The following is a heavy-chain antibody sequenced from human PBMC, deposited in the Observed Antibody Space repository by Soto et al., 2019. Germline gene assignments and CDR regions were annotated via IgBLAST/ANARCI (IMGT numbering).Heavy chain of an antibody. CDR1: GYIFTNYY. J-gene: IGHJ4*02. V-gene: IGHV1-46*01. CDR3: ARGLYSGDF. D-gene: IGHD2-2*02. Sequence: ASVKVSCKASGYIFTNYYIHWVRQAPGQELEWMAIINPNGGSTNCAQEFQGRITLTRDTSTSTVYMDLSSLTSEDTAVYYCARGLYSGDFWGQGSLVPVSS. CDR2: INPNGGST.